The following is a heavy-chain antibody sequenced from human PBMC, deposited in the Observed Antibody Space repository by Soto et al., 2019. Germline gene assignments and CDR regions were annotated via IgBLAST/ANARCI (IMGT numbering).Heavy chain of an antibody. CDR2: IYYSGST. J-gene: IGHJ4*02. Sequence: TLSLTCTVSGGSVSSGDFYCSWIRQPPGKGLEWIGYIYYSGSTYYNPSLKSRVIISVDTSKNQFSLKVNSVTAADTAVYYCARTSVTAMDFNHWGQGALVTVS. D-gene: IGHD4-17*01. V-gene: IGHV4-30-4*01. CDR3: ARTSVTAMDFNH. CDR1: GGSVSSGDFY.